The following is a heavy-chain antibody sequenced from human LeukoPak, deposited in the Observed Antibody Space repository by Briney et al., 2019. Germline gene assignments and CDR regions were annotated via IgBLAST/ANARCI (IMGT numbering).Heavy chain of an antibody. CDR1: GFTFTTYA. CDR2: ISYDGSNI. J-gene: IGHJ4*02. Sequence: GGSLRLSCAASGFTFTTYAMSWVRQAPGKGLEWVAVISYDGSNIYYGDSVRGRFTISRDNSENMLYLQMNSLRAEDTAVYYCAKDRSSSWSFDYWGQGTLVTVSS. CDR3: AKDRSSSWSFDY. V-gene: IGHV3-30*18. D-gene: IGHD6-13*01.